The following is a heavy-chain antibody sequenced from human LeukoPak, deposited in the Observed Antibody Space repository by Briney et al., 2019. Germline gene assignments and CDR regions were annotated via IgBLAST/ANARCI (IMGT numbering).Heavy chain of an antibody. Sequence: GAAVKVSCKASGYTFTGDYVHWVRQAPGQGLEWMGWINPNSGGTDYSQRFQGRVTLTSDTSISTDYMELSRLRSNDTAVYYCARDQGVVRGVIPHDYWGRGTLVTVSS. D-gene: IGHD3-10*01. J-gene: IGHJ4*02. CDR2: INPNSGGT. CDR1: GYTFTGDY. V-gene: IGHV1-2*02. CDR3: ARDQGVVRGVIPHDY.